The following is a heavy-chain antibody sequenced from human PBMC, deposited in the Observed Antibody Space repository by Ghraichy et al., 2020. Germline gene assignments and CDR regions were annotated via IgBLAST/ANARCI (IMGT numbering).Heavy chain of an antibody. V-gene: IGHV1-18*04. CDR2: ISAYTGNT. J-gene: IGHJ4*02. CDR3: ARELDGSSWYGGY. D-gene: IGHD6-13*01. CDR1: GYTFTNYG. Sequence: SVKVSCKASGYTFTNYGFSWVRQAPGQGLEWMGWISAYTGNTNYAQKFQGRVTMTTDTSTSTAYMELRSLRSDDTAVYYCARELDGSSWYGGYWGQGTLVTVSS.